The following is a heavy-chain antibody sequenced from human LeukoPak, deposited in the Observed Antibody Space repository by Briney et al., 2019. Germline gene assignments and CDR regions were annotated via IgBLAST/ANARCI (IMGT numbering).Heavy chain of an antibody. CDR3: AKSGWFPALYYFDY. CDR1: GFAFSSYW. J-gene: IGHJ4*02. CDR2: ISGSGGST. Sequence: GGSLRLSCAVSGFAFSSYWMSWVRQAPGKGLEWVSAISGSGGSTYYADSVKGRFTISRDNSKNTLYLQMNSLRAEDTAVYYCAKSGWFPALYYFDYWGQGTLVTVSS. D-gene: IGHD6-19*01. V-gene: IGHV3-23*01.